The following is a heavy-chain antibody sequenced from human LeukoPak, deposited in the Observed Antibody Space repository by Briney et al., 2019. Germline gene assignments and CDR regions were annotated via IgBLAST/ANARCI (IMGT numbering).Heavy chain of an antibody. V-gene: IGHV4-38-2*02. CDR3: ARARYHTEMTYFRTVYYFDY. CDR1: GYSISSGYY. Sequence: PSETPSLTCSVSGYSISSGYYWGWIRQPPGKGLEWIGSIYHSGSTYYNPSLKSRVTISVDTSKNQFSLKLSSVTAADTAVYHCARARYHTEMTYFRTVYYFDYWGQGTLVTVSS. J-gene: IGHJ4*02. D-gene: IGHD3/OR15-3a*01. CDR2: IYHSGST.